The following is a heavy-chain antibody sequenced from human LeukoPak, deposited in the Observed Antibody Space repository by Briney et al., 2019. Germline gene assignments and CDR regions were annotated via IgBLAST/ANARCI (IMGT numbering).Heavy chain of an antibody. CDR1: GFTFSSYS. CDR3: AKDFIGSYFPHQPDC. D-gene: IGHD1-26*01. CDR2: ISGNGGST. J-gene: IGHJ4*02. V-gene: IGHV3-23*01. Sequence: PWGSLRLSCAASGFTFSSYSMNWVRQTPGKGLEWVSGISGNGGSTYYADSVKGRFTISRDNSKNTLYLQVNRLRTEDTAVYFCAKDFIGSYFPHQPDCWGQGTLVTVS.